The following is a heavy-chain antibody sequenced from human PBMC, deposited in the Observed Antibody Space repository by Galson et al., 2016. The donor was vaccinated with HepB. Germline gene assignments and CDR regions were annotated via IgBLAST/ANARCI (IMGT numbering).Heavy chain of an antibody. CDR2: ISSDSRYT. Sequence: SLRLSCAASGFTFIMYGLNWVRQAPGKGLEWVSSISSDSRYTYYADSVKGRFTVSRDNARNSLHLQVNSLRAEDTAVYYCARSGLTGYLDYWGQGTLVTVSS. D-gene: IGHD3-9*01. CDR3: ARSGLTGYLDY. CDR1: GFTFIMYG. V-gene: IGHV3-21*01. J-gene: IGHJ4*02.